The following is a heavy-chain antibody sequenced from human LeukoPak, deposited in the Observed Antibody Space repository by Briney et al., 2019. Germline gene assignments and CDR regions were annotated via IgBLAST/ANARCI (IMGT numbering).Heavy chain of an antibody. CDR3: ARNHYYDSSGYSSSGY. CDR2: ISTSSSTM. Sequence: GGSLRLSCAASGFTFSDYYMSWFRQAPGKGLEWVSHISTSSSTMYYADSMKGRFTISRDNAKNSLYLQMNSLRAEDTAVYYCARNHYYDSSGYSSSGYWGQGTLVTVSS. V-gene: IGHV3-11*04. D-gene: IGHD3-22*01. CDR1: GFTFSDYY. J-gene: IGHJ4*02.